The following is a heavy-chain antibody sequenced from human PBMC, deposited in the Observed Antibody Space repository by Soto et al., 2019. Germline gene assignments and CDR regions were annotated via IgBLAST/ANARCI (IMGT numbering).Heavy chain of an antibody. Sequence: VQLVESGGGVVQPGRCLRLSCAASGFTFSDYAMQWVRQAPGKGLEWVAVVSHDGRNTHYADSVKGRFTISRDSSKNTVSLEMTSLRAEATAVYYCAKGGRQWLVTSDFNYWGQGAMVTVSS. CDR2: VSHDGRNT. CDR3: AKGGRQWLVTSDFNY. CDR1: GFTFSDYA. D-gene: IGHD6-19*01. V-gene: IGHV3-30*18. J-gene: IGHJ4*02.